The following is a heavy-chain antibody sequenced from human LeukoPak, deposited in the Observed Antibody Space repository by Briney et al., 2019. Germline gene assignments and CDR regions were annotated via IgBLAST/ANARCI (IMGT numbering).Heavy chain of an antibody. CDR1: GFAFDTYA. J-gene: IGHJ4*02. D-gene: IGHD6-6*01. CDR2: ITSRSTYT. V-gene: IGHV3-21*01. Sequence: PGGSLRLSCVASGFAFDTYAMTWVRQVPGRGLEWISSITSRSTYTYYADSVKGRFTISRDNAKNTLYLQMNSLRAEDTAVYYCARAVDYYSSCDYWGQGTLVTVSS. CDR3: ARAVDYYSSCDY.